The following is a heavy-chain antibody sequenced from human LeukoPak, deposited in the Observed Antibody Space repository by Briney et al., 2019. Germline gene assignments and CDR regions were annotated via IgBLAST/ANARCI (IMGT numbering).Heavy chain of an antibody. J-gene: IGHJ4*02. V-gene: IGHV4-34*01. Sequence: PSETLSLTCAVYGGSFSGYYWSWIRQPPGKGLEWIGEINHSGSTNYNPSLKSRVTISVDTSKNQFSLKLSSMTAADTAVYYCARDGRDGYNWDWGQGTLVTVSS. D-gene: IGHD5-24*01. CDR2: INHSGST. CDR3: ARDGRDGYNWD. CDR1: GGSFSGYY.